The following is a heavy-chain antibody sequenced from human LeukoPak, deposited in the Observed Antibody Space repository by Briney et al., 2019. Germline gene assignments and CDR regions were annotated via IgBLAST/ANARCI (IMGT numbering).Heavy chain of an antibody. Sequence: GGSLRLSCAASGFTFISYAMSWVRQAPGKGLEWVSAFSGSGGRTYYAYCVKGRFTISRENSKNTLNLQMNSLRAEDTAVYCCAKEGPYYDFWSGYLHWGQGTLVTVSS. CDR3: AKEGPYYDFWSGYLH. D-gene: IGHD3-3*01. CDR1: GFTFISYA. CDR2: FSGSGGRT. V-gene: IGHV3-23*01. J-gene: IGHJ4*02.